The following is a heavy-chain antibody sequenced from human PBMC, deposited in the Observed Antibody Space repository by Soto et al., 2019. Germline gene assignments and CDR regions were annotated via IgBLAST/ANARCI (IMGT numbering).Heavy chain of an antibody. V-gene: IGHV3-15*01. CDR3: LWSGYSYYYMDV. D-gene: IGHD3-3*01. CDR2: IKSKTDGGTT. Sequence: GGSLRLSCAASGFTFSSYAMSWVRQAPGKGLEWVGRIKSKTDGGTTDYAAPVKGRFTISRDDSKNTLYLQMNSLKTEDTAVYYCLWSGYSYYYMDVWGKGTTVTVSS. J-gene: IGHJ6*03. CDR1: GFTFSSYA.